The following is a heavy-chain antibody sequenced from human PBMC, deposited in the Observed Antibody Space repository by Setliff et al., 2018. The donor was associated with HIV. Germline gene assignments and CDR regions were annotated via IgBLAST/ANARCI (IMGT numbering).Heavy chain of an antibody. CDR2: IYYSGST. D-gene: IGHD1-26*01. CDR1: GGSISSSSYY. J-gene: IGHJ6*03. Sequence: SETLSLTCTVSGGSISSSSYYWGWIRQPPGKGLEWVGSIYYSGSTYYNPSLKSRVTISVDMSTNQFSLKLSSVTAADTAVYYCARDSPSGTYLNYYYYYMDLWGGGTTVTVSS. CDR3: ARDSPSGTYLNYYYYYMDL. V-gene: IGHV4-39*07.